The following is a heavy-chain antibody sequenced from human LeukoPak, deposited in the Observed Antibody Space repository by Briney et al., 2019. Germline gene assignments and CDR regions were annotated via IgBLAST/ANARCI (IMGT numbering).Heavy chain of an antibody. CDR1: GFTFDDYA. Sequence: GRSLRLSCAASGFTFDDYAMHWVRHAPGKGLEWVSGISWNSGSIGYADSVKGRFTISRDNAKNSLYLQMNSLRAEDTALYYCAKGAVAGAPDYWGQGTLVTVSS. CDR2: ISWNSGSI. CDR3: AKGAVAGAPDY. V-gene: IGHV3-9*01. J-gene: IGHJ4*02. D-gene: IGHD6-19*01.